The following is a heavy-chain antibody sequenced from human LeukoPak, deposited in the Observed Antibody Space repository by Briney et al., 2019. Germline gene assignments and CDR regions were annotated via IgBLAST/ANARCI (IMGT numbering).Heavy chain of an antibody. CDR2: IYYSGST. D-gene: IGHD4-23*01. CDR3: ARDLFGNSLFDY. Sequence: SETLSLTCTVSGGSISSHYWSWIRQPPGKGLEWIGYIYYSGSTNYNPSLKSRVTISVDTSKNQFSLKLSSVTAADTAVYYYARDLFGNSLFDYWGQGTLVTVSS. V-gene: IGHV4-59*11. CDR1: GGSISSHY. J-gene: IGHJ4*02.